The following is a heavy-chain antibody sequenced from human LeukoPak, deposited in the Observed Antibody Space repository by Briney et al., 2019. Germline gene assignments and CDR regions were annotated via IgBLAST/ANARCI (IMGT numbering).Heavy chain of an antibody. CDR2: ISSSSSYI. CDR1: GFTFSSYS. J-gene: IGHJ4*02. D-gene: IGHD3-9*01. CDR3: ARSEDYDILTGYAADFDY. Sequence: GGSLRLPCAASGFTFSSYSMNWVRQAPGKGLEWVSSISSSSSYIYYADSVKGRFTISRDNAKNSLYLQMNSLRVEDTAVYYCARSEDYDILTGYAADFDYWGQGTLVTVSS. V-gene: IGHV3-21*01.